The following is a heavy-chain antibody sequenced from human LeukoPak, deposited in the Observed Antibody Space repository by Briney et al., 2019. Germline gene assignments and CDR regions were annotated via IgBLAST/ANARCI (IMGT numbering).Heavy chain of an antibody. CDR2: IRSKAYTYAT. V-gene: IGHV3-73*01. CDR1: GFTFSGSA. J-gene: IGHJ3*02. D-gene: IGHD3-10*01. Sequence: GGSLRLSRAASGFTFSGSAMHWVRQPSGKGLEWVGRIRSKAYTYATAYAASVKGRFTISRDDSKNTAYLQMNSLKTEDTAVYYCTRRRDYYGPDAFDIWGQGTMVTVSS. CDR3: TRRRDYYGPDAFDI.